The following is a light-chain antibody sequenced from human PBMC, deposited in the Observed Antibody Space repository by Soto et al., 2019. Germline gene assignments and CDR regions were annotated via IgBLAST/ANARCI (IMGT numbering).Light chain of an antibody. CDR2: GAS. CDR3: QQLSNYPYT. J-gene: IGKJ2*01. Sequence: DIQLTQSPSFLSASVGDRVTITCRASQGIRSYLAWYQQRPGKAPELLIYGASTLRPGGASRFSGSGSGTEFTLTISSLQPEDFATYYCQQLSNYPYTFGQGTKVEIK. V-gene: IGKV1-9*01. CDR1: QGIRSY.